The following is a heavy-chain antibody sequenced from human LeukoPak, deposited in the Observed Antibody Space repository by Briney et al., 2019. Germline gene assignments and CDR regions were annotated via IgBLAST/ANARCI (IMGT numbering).Heavy chain of an antibody. Sequence: ASVKVSCKASGGTFSSYAISWVRQAPGQGLEWMGGTIPIFGTANYAQKFQGRVTITTDESSSIAYMELSSLRSEDTAVYYCAITGTYYYYYMDVWGKGTTVTVPS. CDR3: AITGTYYYYYMDV. CDR2: TIPIFGTA. D-gene: IGHD1-7*01. J-gene: IGHJ6*03. CDR1: GGTFSSYA. V-gene: IGHV1-69*05.